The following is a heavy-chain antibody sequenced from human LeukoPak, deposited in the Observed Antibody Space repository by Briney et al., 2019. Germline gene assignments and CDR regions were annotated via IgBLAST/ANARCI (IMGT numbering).Heavy chain of an antibody. CDR1: GGSISSYY. D-gene: IGHD6-19*01. V-gene: IGHV4-59*08. Sequence: SETLTLTCTVSGGSISSYYWSWIWQPPGKGLEWIGYIYYSGSTNYNPSLKSRVTISVDTSKNQFSLKLSSVTAADTAVYYCARHDGYSSGWCFDYWGQGTLVTVSS. J-gene: IGHJ4*02. CDR2: IYYSGST. CDR3: ARHDGYSSGWCFDY.